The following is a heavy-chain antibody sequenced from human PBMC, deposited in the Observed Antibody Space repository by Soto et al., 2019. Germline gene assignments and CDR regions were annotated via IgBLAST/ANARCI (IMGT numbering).Heavy chain of an antibody. CDR2: ISWNSGSI. V-gene: IGHV3-9*01. D-gene: IGHD5-12*01. CDR1: GFSFDGYA. Sequence: GGSLRLSCAASGFSFDGYAMNWVRQPPGKGLEWVSGISWNSGSIGYADSVKGRFTISRDNAKNSLYLQMNSLRAEDTALYYCAKDKGYSGYDLTYGMDVWGQGXTVTVYS. CDR3: AKDKGYSGYDLTYGMDV. J-gene: IGHJ6*02.